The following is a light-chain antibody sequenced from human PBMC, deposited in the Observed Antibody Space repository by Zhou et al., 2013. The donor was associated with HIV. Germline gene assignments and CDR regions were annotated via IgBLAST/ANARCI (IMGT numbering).Light chain of an antibody. Sequence: DIQMTQSPSSLSASVGDRVTITCRASQSISTYLNWYQQKPGKGPNLLISGASTLQSGVPSRFSGSGSGTDFTLTISSLQPEDAATYYCQKXNSAPLTFGGGTKVEIK. CDR2: GAS. J-gene: IGKJ4*01. V-gene: IGKV1-27*01. CDR1: QSISTY. CDR3: QKXNSAPLT.